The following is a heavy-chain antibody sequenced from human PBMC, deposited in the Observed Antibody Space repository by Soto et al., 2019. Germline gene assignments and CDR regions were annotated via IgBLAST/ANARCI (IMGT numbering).Heavy chain of an antibody. Sequence: QVQLQESGPGLVRPSETLSLTCAVSGASINSRSWWTWVRQSPGKGLAGIGEMFHNGGSNYNPSLKSRVALSTVTSKTHFSLTLNSVTAADTAIYYCTCCGHSYKIDTWGQGTLVTVSS. CDR3: TCCGHSYKIDT. J-gene: IGHJ5*02. CDR2: MFHNGGS. D-gene: IGHD2-21*01. CDR1: GASINSRSW. V-gene: IGHV4-4*02.